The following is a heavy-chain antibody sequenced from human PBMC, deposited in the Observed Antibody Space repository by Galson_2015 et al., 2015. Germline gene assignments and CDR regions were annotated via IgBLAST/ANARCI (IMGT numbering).Heavy chain of an antibody. Sequence: SLRLSCAASGFTFGDYAMSWFRQAPGKGLEWVGFIRSKAYGGTTEYAASVKGRFTISRDDSKSIAYLQMNSLKTEDTAVYYCTRPMVRGVMGLRYYGMDVWGQGTTVTVSS. V-gene: IGHV3-49*03. CDR3: TRPMVRGVMGLRYYGMDV. J-gene: IGHJ6*02. CDR2: IRSKAYGGTT. D-gene: IGHD3-10*01. CDR1: GFTFGDYA.